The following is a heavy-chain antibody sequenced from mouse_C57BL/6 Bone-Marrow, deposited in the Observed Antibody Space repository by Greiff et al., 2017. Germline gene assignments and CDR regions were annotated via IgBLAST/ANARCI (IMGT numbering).Heavy chain of an antibody. Sequence: QVQLQQSGAELMKPGASVKLSCKATGYTFTGYWIEWVKQRPGHGLEWIGEILPGSDSTNYNEKFKGKATFTADTSSNTAYMQLSSLTTEDSAIYYCARDTMIWYYFDYWGQGTTLTVSS. CDR2: ILPGSDST. CDR3: ARDTMIWYYFDY. CDR1: GYTFTGYW. J-gene: IGHJ2*01. D-gene: IGHD2-4*01. V-gene: IGHV1-9*01.